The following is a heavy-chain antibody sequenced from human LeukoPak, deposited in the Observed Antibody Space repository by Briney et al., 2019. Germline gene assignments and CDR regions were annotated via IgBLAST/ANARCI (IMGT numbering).Heavy chain of an antibody. Sequence: GGSLRLSCAASGFTFSSYSMNWVRQAPGKGLEWVSSISSSSSYIYYADSVKGRFTTSRDNAKNSLYLQMNSLRAEDTAVYYCARVYPYIVVVPADAYYYYGMDVWSQGTTVTVSS. J-gene: IGHJ6*02. CDR3: ARVYPYIVVVPADAYYYYGMDV. V-gene: IGHV3-21*01. CDR2: ISSSSSYI. CDR1: GFTFSSYS. D-gene: IGHD2-2*01.